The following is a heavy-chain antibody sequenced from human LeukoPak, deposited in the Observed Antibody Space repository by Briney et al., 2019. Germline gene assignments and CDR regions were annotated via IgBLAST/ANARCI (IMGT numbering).Heavy chain of an antibody. D-gene: IGHD3-10*02. CDR1: GFTFNTYW. CDR3: AELGITMIGGV. CDR2: IKFDGNEK. Sequence: GGSLRLSCAASGFTFNTYWMSWVRQAPGKGLEWVANIKFDGNEKYYVDSVKGRFTISRDNAKNSLYLQMNSLRAEDTAVYYCAELGITMIGGVWGKGTTVTISS. V-gene: IGHV3-7*01. J-gene: IGHJ6*04.